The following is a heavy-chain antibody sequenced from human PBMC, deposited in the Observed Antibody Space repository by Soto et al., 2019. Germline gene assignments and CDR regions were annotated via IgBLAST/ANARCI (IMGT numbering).Heavy chain of an antibody. CDR3: VRGPPKIGNWFDP. CDR2: IYHTGIT. Sequence: QVQLQESGPGLVKPSQTLSLTCTVSGGSINSGDYYWSLIRQHPGKGLQWIAYIYHTGITYRNPSLKSRITMSVDTAKNQFSLNLSSVTAADTAMYYCVRGPPKIGNWFDPWGQGTLVTVSS. J-gene: IGHJ5*02. CDR1: GGSINSGDYY. D-gene: IGHD3-10*01. V-gene: IGHV4-31*03.